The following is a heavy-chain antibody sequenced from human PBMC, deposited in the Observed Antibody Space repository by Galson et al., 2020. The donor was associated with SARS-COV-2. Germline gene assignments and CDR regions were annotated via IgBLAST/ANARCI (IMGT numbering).Heavy chain of an antibody. CDR1: GFTFSSYS. Sequence: NSGGSLRLSCAASGFTFSSYSMNWVRQAPGKGLEWVSSISSSSSYIYYADSVKGRFTISRDNAKNSLYLQMNSLRAEDTAVYYCAREGSGIAAAGSFDPWGQGALVTVSS. V-gene: IGHV3-21*01. J-gene: IGHJ5*02. CDR3: AREGSGIAAAGSFDP. CDR2: ISSSSSYI. D-gene: IGHD6-13*01.